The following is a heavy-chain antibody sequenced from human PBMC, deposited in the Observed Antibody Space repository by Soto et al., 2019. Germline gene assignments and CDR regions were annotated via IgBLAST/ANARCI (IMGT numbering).Heavy chain of an antibody. Sequence: EVHLVESGGGLVQPGGSLRLSCAATGFIFSNYDMGWVRQAPGKGLEWVSAISHSGGGAYDVDSVKGRFTTSRDNSRNTLYLQMTSVRAEDTAIYYCVKCGLKFRPGPDFWGQGTLVTFSP. CDR1: GFIFSNYD. CDR2: ISHSGGGA. J-gene: IGHJ4*02. CDR3: VKCGLKFRPGPDF. D-gene: IGHD2-21*01. V-gene: IGHV3-23*04.